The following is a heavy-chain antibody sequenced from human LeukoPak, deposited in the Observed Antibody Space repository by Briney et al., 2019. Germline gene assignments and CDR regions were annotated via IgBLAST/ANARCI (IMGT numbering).Heavy chain of an antibody. CDR3: AREPFGELFFHWFDP. CDR1: AFTFGSYW. Sequence: GGSLRLSCAASAFTFGSYWMSWVRQAPGKGLEWVANIKQDGSEKYYVDSVKGRFTISRDNAKNSLYLQMNSLRAEDTAVYYCAREPFGELFFHWFDPWGQGTLVTVSS. D-gene: IGHD3-10*01. V-gene: IGHV3-7*01. CDR2: IKQDGSEK. J-gene: IGHJ5*02.